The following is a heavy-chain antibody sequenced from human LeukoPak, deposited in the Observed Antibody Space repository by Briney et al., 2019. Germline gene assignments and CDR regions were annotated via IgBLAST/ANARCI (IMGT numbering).Heavy chain of an antibody. J-gene: IGHJ3*02. CDR1: GGSVSSGAYY. Sequence: SETLSLTCTVSGGSVSSGAYYWSWIRQPPGKGLEWIGYIYYSGSTNYNPSLKSRVTISVDTSKNQSSLKLSSVTAADTAVYYCARHWAQGSSWYGFDIWGQGTMVTVSS. CDR3: ARHWAQGSSWYGFDI. V-gene: IGHV4-61*08. D-gene: IGHD6-13*01. CDR2: IYYSGST.